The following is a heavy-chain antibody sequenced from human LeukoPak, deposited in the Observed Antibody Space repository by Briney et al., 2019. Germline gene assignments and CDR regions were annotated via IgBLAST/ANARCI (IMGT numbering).Heavy chain of an antibody. J-gene: IGHJ1*01. V-gene: IGHV1-69*05. CDR2: IIPIFGTA. CDR1: GGTFSSYA. CDR3: ARDKWDCSGGSCYDFQH. D-gene: IGHD2-15*01. Sequence: SVKVSXKASGGTFSSYAISWVRQAPGQGPEWMGRIIPIFGTANYAQKFQGRVTITTDESTSTAYMELSSLRSEDTAVYYCARDKWDCSGGSCYDFQHWGQGTLVTVSS.